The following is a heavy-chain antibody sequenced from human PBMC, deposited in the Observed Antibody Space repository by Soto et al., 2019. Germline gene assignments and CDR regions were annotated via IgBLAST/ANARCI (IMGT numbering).Heavy chain of an antibody. D-gene: IGHD5-12*01. J-gene: IGHJ4*02. Sequence: EVQLVESGGGLVQPGKSLRLSCVASGFTFDDCFMHWVRQAPGKGLEWVSGISWDSGTIGYADSVKGRCSISRDGAKNSLYLQMNSLRVEDAAFDYWVQGRYPTMACAMDHWGQGTLVTVSS. CDR2: ISWDSGTI. CDR3: VQGRYPTMACAMDH. V-gene: IGHV3-9*01. CDR1: GFTFDDCF.